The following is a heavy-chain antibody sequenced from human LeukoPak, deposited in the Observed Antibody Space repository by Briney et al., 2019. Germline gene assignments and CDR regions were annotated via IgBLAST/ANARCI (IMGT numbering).Heavy chain of an antibody. CDR1: GFTVSSNY. CDR3: HSGRHGFDAFDI. Sequence: GGSLRLSCAASGFTVSSNYMSWVRQAPGKGLEWVSIIYSGGSTFYADSVKGRFTISRDNSKNTLYLQMNSLRAEDTAVYYCHSGRHGFDAFDIWGQGTMVTVSS. CDR2: IYSGGST. J-gene: IGHJ3*02. D-gene: IGHD1-26*01. V-gene: IGHV3-53*01.